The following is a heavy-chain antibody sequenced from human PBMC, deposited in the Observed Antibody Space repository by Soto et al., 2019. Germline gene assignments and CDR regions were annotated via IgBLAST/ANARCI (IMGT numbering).Heavy chain of an antibody. CDR3: ARQVEMASRIDY. CDR1: GGSISSYY. CDR2: IYYSGST. Sequence: SETLSLTCTVSGGSISSYYWSWIRQPPGKGLEWIGYIYYSGSTNYNPSLKSRVTISVDTSKNQFSLKLSSVTAADTAVYYCARQVEMASRIDYWGQGTLGTVS. V-gene: IGHV4-59*01. D-gene: IGHD2-2*01. J-gene: IGHJ4*02.